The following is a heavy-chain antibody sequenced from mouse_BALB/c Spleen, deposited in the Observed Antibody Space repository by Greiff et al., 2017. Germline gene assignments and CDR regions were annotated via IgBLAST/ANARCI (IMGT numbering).Heavy chain of an antibody. D-gene: IGHD2-4*01. CDR2: IWAGGST. J-gene: IGHJ3*01. CDR1: GFSLTSYG. Sequence: VKLMESGPGLVAPSQSLSITCTVSGFSLTSYGVHWVRQPPGKGLEWLGVIWAGGSTNYNSALMSRLSISKDNSKSQVFLKMNSLQTDDTAMYYCARASTMITTGVFAYWGQGTLVTVSA. CDR3: ARASTMITTGVFAY. V-gene: IGHV2-9*02.